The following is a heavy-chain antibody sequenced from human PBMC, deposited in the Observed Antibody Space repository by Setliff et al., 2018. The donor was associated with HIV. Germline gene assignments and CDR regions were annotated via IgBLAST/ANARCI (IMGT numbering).Heavy chain of an antibody. V-gene: IGHV4-4*09. CDR2: INTSGTT. J-gene: IGHJ1*01. CDR1: GGSISSYY. CDR3: ATQGLTVPIPGGYFQH. D-gene: IGHD2-21*02. Sequence: PSETLSLTCTVSGGSISSYYWSWIRQPPGKGLEWIGYINTSGTTNYNPSLKSRVTISVDTSKNQFSLKLSSVTAADTAVYYCATQGLTVPIPGGYFQHWGPGILVTVSS.